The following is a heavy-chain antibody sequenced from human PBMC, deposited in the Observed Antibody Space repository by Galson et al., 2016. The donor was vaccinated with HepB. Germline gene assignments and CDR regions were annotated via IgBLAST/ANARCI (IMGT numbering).Heavy chain of an antibody. CDR2: ISSSGRPI. CDR1: GFRFSDYY. J-gene: IGHJ4*02. CDR3: TGSTGWLPEH. D-gene: IGHD3-22*01. V-gene: IGHV3-11*01. Sequence: SLRLSCAASGFRFSDYYMSWIRQAPGKGLEWLSYISSSGRPIYYADSVKGRFTISRDNAKNSLSLQMNGLRTEDTALYYCTGSTGWLPEHWGQGSLVTVSS.